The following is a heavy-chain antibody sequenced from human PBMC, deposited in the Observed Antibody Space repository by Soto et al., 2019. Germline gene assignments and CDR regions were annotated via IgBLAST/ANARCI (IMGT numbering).Heavy chain of an antibody. Sequence: PGGSLRLSCAASGFTFSSYGMHWVRQAPGKGLEWVAVISYDGSNKYYADSVKGRFTISRDNSKNTLYLQMNSLRAEDTAVYYCAKGPADTAMAIGIDYWGQGTLVTVSS. J-gene: IGHJ4*02. CDR3: AKGPADTAMAIGIDY. CDR1: GFTFSSYG. V-gene: IGHV3-30*18. CDR2: ISYDGSNK. D-gene: IGHD5-18*01.